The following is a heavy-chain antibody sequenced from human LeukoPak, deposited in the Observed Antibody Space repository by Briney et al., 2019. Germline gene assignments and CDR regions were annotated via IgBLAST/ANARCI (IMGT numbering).Heavy chain of an antibody. V-gene: IGHV3-21*01. Sequence: GGSLRLSCAASGFTFSNYAMSWVRQAPGKGLEWVSSISSSSSYIYYADSVKGRFTISRDNAKNSLYLQMNSLRAEDTAVYYCARAKYDSSGYYYSGFDIWGQGTMVTVSS. D-gene: IGHD3-22*01. CDR1: GFTFSNYA. CDR3: ARAKYDSSGYYYSGFDI. J-gene: IGHJ3*02. CDR2: ISSSSSYI.